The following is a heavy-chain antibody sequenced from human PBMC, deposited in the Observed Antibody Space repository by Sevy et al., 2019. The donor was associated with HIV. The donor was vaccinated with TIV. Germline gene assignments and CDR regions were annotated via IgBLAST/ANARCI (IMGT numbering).Heavy chain of an antibody. V-gene: IGHV1-69*13. Sequence: ASVKVSCKASGDTFGNYAIAWVRQAPGQGLEWVGGIIPVFGSANSAQKFQDRVTITADVCTSTAYMELRRLRSEDTAVYYCARSNPDGYNYSYYYGMDVWGQGTTVTVSS. J-gene: IGHJ6*02. D-gene: IGHD5-12*01. CDR3: ARSNPDGYNYSYYYGMDV. CDR1: GDTFGNYA. CDR2: IIPVFGSA.